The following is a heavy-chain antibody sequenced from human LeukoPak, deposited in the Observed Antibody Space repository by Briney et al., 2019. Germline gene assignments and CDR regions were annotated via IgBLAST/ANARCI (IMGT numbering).Heavy chain of an antibody. CDR1: GGSISSYY. J-gene: IGHJ5*02. Sequence: SETLSLTCTVSGGSISSYYWSWVRQPPGKGLEWIGYIYYSGSTNYNPSLKSRVTISVDTSKNQFSLKLSSVTAADTAVYYCARVGHYYGSGSYYKGWFDPWGQGTLVTVSS. CDR3: ARVGHYYGSGSYYKGWFDP. V-gene: IGHV4-59*01. D-gene: IGHD3-10*01. CDR2: IYYSGST.